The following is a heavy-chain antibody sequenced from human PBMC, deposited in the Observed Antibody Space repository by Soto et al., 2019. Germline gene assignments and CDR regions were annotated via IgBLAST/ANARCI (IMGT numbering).Heavy chain of an antibody. Sequence: EVQLVESGGGLVQPGRSLRLSCAASGFTFDEYAMHWVRQAPGKGLEWVSGITWNSDNIGYADSVKGRVTISRDNAKYSLDLQMNSLRPEDTALYYCAKDIGLSGSSSWGLIGFDYWGRGTLVTVSS. CDR1: GFTFDEYA. D-gene: IGHD1-26*01. CDR3: AKDIGLSGSSSWGLIGFDY. CDR2: ITWNSDNI. J-gene: IGHJ4*02. V-gene: IGHV3-9*01.